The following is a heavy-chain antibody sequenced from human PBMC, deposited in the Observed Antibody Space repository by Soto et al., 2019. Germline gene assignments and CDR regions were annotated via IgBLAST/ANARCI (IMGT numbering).Heavy chain of an antibody. D-gene: IGHD3-3*01. J-gene: IGHJ4*02. CDR2: IYYSGST. CDR3: ASPRYYDFWSGYYETDY. Sequence: SETLSLTCTVSGGSISISSYYWCWIRQPPGKGLEWIGSIYYSGSTYYNPSLKSRVTISVDTSKNQFSLKLSSVTAADTAVYYCASPRYYDFWSGYYETDYWGQGTLVTVSS. CDR1: GGSISISSYY. V-gene: IGHV4-39*01.